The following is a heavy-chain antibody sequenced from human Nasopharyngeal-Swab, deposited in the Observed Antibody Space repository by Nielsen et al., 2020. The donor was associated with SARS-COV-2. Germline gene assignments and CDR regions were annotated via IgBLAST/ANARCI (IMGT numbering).Heavy chain of an antibody. D-gene: IGHD2-2*01. CDR1: GFTFSNAW. CDR2: IKSKTDGGTT. J-gene: IGHJ4*02. CDR3: TTDLPGYCSSTSCYGYFDY. Sequence: SCAASGFTFSNAWMSWVRQAPGKGLEWVGRIKSKTDGGTTDYAAPVKGRFTISRDDSKNTLYLQMNSLKTEDTAVYYCTTDLPGYCSSTSCYGYFDYWGQGTLVTVSS. V-gene: IGHV3-15*01.